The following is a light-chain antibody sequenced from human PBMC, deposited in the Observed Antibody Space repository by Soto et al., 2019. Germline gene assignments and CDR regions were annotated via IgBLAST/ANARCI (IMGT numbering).Light chain of an antibody. Sequence: DIQMTQSPSSLSASVGDRVTITCQASQNINHYLNWYQQKPGRAPKLLIYDASNLEAGVPSRFRGSGSGPDFTFTISRLQPEDIATYYCQQYANLHTFGQGTRLEIK. CDR3: QQYANLHT. V-gene: IGKV1-33*01. CDR2: DAS. J-gene: IGKJ5*01. CDR1: QNINHY.